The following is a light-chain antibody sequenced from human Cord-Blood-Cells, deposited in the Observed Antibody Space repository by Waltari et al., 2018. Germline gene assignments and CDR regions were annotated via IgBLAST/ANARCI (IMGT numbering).Light chain of an antibody. CDR3: QQYCSSPFT. CDR2: GAS. J-gene: IGKJ3*01. Sequence: EIVLTQSPGTLSLSPGERATLSCRASQSVSSSYLAWYQQKPGQAPRLLIYGASGRATGIPDRVSGSGSGTDFTLTISRLEPEECAVYDCQQYCSSPFTFGPGTKVDIK. CDR1: QSVSSSY. V-gene: IGKV3-20*01.